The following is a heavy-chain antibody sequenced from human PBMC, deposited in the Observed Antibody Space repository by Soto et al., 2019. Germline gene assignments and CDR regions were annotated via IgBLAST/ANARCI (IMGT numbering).Heavy chain of an antibody. Sequence: SETLSLTCTVSGGSISHYYWSWIRQSPGKGLEWIGYAYYSGSTDYNPSLKSRVTMSVDTSKNQVSLKLNSVTTADTAVYYCARDRSTYGGGGTGEVKENWFDPWGPGTLVTAPQ. V-gene: IGHV4-59*01. CDR1: GGSISHYY. J-gene: IGHJ5*02. CDR3: ARDRSTYGGGGTGEVKENWFDP. D-gene: IGHD2-8*01. CDR2: AYYSGST.